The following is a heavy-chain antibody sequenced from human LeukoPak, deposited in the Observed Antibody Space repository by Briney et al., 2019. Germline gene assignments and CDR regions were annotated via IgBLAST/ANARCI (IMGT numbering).Heavy chain of an antibody. CDR3: ARGPRYYYGSGSYYSVHPFDY. Sequence: SETLSLTCAVYGGSFSSYYWSWIRQPPGKGLEWIGEINHSGSTNYNPSLKSRVTISVDTSKNQFSLKLSSVTAADTAVYYCARGPRYYYGSGSYYSVHPFDYWGQGTLVTVSS. J-gene: IGHJ4*02. CDR1: GGSFSSYY. D-gene: IGHD3-10*01. CDR2: INHSGST. V-gene: IGHV4-34*01.